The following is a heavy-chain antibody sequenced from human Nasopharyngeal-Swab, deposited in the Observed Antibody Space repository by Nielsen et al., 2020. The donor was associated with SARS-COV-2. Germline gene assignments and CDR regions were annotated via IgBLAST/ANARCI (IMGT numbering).Heavy chain of an antibody. CDR2: ISYDGSNK. Sequence: GGSLRLSCAASGFTFSSYAMHWVRQAPGKGLEWVAVISYDGSNKYYADSVKGRFTISRDNAKNSLYLQMNSLRAEDTAVYYCARDQGLEPTFDAFDIWGQGTMVTVSS. D-gene: IGHD1-1*01. J-gene: IGHJ3*02. CDR3: ARDQGLEPTFDAFDI. V-gene: IGHV3-30-3*01. CDR1: GFTFSSYA.